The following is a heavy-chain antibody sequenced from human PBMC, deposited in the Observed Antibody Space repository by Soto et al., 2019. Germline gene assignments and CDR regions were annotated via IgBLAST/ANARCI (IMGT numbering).Heavy chain of an antibody. V-gene: IGHV3-23*01. D-gene: IGHD2-21*01. Sequence: GGSLRLSCIASGFTFRNYAMAWVRQAPGEDLEWVSAIGTSGTPTLYADSVKSRFSISRDDSRNTVSLQMNSLGVEDTATYYCTRILWSSRRDALDIWGQGATVTVSS. CDR2: IGTSGTPT. CDR3: TRILWSSRRDALDI. J-gene: IGHJ6*02. CDR1: GFTFRNYA.